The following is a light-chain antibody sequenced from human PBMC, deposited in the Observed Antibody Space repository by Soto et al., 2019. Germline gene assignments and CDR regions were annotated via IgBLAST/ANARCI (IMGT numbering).Light chain of an antibody. Sequence: ANQLTQSPSSLSASVGDRVTITCRASQAISSALAWYQQKPGKPPKLLIYDASTLQSGVPSRFSGTASGTDFTLTINSLQPEDFATYYCQHFNSYPWTFGQGTKVEIK. CDR1: QAISSA. J-gene: IGKJ1*01. CDR3: QHFNSYPWT. V-gene: IGKV1-13*02. CDR2: DAS.